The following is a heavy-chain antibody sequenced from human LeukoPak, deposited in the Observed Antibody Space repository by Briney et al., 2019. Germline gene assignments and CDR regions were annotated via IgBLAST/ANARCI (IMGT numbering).Heavy chain of an antibody. CDR3: TRHGGGYYYFDY. CDR1: GGSLSSSGYY. J-gene: IGHJ4*02. V-gene: IGHV4-39*01. CDR2: GYYSGST. D-gene: IGHD2-21*01. Sequence: PSETLSLTCTVSGGSLSSSGYYWGWIRHPPGKGQEWIGSGYYSGSTYYNPSLMSRVTISVATSKHHFSLKLNSVTAADTAVYYCTRHGGGYYYFDYWGRGTLVTVSS.